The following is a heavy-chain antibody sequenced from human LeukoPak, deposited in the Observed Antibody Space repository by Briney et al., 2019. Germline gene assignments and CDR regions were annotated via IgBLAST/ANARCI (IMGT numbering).Heavy chain of an antibody. CDR3: VRQYSYGFLDY. D-gene: IGHD5-12*01. J-gene: IGHJ4*02. CDR1: GGSISSYY. V-gene: IGHV4-59*01. CDR2: IYHSGST. Sequence: SGTLSLTCTVSGGSISSYYWSWIRQPPEKGLEWIGNIYHSGSTNYNPSLKSRVTISVDTSKNQFSLKLSSVTAADTAVYYCVRQYSYGFLDYWGQGTLVTVSS.